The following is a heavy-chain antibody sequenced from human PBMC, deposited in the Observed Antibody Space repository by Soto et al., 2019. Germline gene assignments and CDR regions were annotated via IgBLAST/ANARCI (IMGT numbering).Heavy chain of an antibody. CDR1: GFTFSSYG. J-gene: IGHJ4*02. Sequence: PGGSLRLSCAASGFTFSSYGMHWVRQAPGKGLEWVAVIWYDGSNKYYADSVKGRFTISRDNSKNTLYLQMNSLRAEDTAVYYCSRCAVPATRWYFDYWGQGTLVTVSS. V-gene: IGHV3-33*01. CDR2: IWYDGSNK. D-gene: IGHD2-15*01. CDR3: SRCAVPATRWYFDY.